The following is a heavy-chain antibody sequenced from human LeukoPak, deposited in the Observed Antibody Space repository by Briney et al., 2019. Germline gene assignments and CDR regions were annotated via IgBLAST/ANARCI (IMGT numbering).Heavy chain of an antibody. J-gene: IGHJ4*02. CDR1: GFPFTIYA. CDR3: AKYRGFGDSYDS. Sequence: GGSLRLSCAASGFPFTIYAMSWVRQAPGKGLEWVSSIGGSSTHYADFVKGRFTISRDTSKNTMDLQMNSLRAEDTAIYYCAKYRGFGDSYDSWGQGTLVTVSS. D-gene: IGHD3-10*01. CDR2: IGGSST. V-gene: IGHV3-23*01.